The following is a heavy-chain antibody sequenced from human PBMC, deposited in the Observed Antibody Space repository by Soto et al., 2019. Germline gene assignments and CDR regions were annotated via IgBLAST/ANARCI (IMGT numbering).Heavy chain of an antibody. J-gene: IGHJ1*01. D-gene: IGHD2-21*01. V-gene: IGHV4-34*01. Sequence: SEDLLLPRAGYGGTPRRCCWPWSRQPPEKRLEWIGEINHSGSTNQNPSLTSRVSISVDTSKNQFSLKLRSVTAADTAVYYCARGISVLVACERATPDKYFFASWSLGTLVT. CDR3: ARGISVLVACERATPDKYFFAS. CDR2: INHSGST. CDR1: GGTPRRCC.